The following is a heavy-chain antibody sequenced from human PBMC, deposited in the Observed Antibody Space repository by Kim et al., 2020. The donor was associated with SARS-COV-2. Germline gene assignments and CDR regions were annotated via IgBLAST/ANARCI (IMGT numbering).Heavy chain of an antibody. V-gene: IGHV1-18*01. CDR3: AGGGGIHLWVLPTDY. J-gene: IGHJ4*02. Sequence: ASVKVSCKASGYTFTSYGISWVRQAPGQGLEWMGWISAYNGNTNYAQKLQGRVTMTTDTSTSTAYMELRSLRSDDTAVYYCAGGGGIHLWVLPTDYWGQGTLVTVSS. D-gene: IGHD5-18*01. CDR1: GYTFTSYG. CDR2: ISAYNGNT.